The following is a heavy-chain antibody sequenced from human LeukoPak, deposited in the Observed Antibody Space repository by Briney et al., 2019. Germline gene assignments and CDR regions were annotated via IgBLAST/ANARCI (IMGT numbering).Heavy chain of an antibody. V-gene: IGHV4-59*08. Sequence: SETLSLTCTVSGGSISSYYWSWIRQPPGKGLEWIGYIHYSGSTNYNPSLKSRVTISVDTSKNQFSLKLSSVTAADTAVYYCARQNYVWGSYRYSHLFDYWGQGTLVTVSS. CDR1: GGSISSYY. D-gene: IGHD3-16*02. CDR2: IHYSGST. CDR3: ARQNYVWGSYRYSHLFDY. J-gene: IGHJ4*02.